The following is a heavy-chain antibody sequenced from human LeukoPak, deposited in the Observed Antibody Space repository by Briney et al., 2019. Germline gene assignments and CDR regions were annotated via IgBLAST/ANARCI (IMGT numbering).Heavy chain of an antibody. J-gene: IGHJ6*03. CDR3: ARRAPGYCITTSCPDTYYYYYYMDV. CDR1: GFTFSSYE. V-gene: IGHV3-7*01. Sequence: GGSLRLSCAASGFTFSSYELNWVRQAPRKGLEWVANIKQDGSETYYVDSLKGRFTVSRDNAKNSVYLQMNNLRAEDTAVYYCARRAPGYCITTSCPDTYYYYYYMDVWGKGTTVTVSS. D-gene: IGHD2-2*01. CDR2: IKQDGSET.